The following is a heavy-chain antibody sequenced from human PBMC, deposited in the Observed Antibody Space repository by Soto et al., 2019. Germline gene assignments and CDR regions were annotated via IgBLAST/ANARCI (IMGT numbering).Heavy chain of an antibody. J-gene: IGHJ3*01. V-gene: IGHV2-5*01. Sequence: QITLKESGPTLVKPTQPLTLTCAFSGFSLTASGVAVGWIRQPPGKALEWLAFIYWNDDKRYNASMKSRLTVTRDTSTSQVVLTMTNMDPDDTATYYCAHKGSLTISHAVDFWGRGTMVIVSS. CDR1: GFSLTASGVA. CDR3: AHKGSLTISHAVDF. CDR2: IYWNDDK. D-gene: IGHD3-3*02.